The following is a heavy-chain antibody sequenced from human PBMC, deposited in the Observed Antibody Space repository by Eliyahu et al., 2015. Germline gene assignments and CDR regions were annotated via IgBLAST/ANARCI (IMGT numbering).Heavy chain of an antibody. V-gene: IGHV4-4*07. J-gene: IGHJ6*02. CDR3: AGSGGSSIYYYYGMDV. Sequence: QVQLQESGPGLVKPSETLSLTXTVSGGXXSXYXWXWXRQPAGKGLXXXGRIYTSGSTNYNPSLKSRVTMSVDTSKNQSSLKLSSVTAADTAVYYCAGSGGSSIYYYYGMDVWGPRDHGHRLL. CDR2: IYTSGST. CDR1: GGXXSXYX. D-gene: IGHD2-15*01.